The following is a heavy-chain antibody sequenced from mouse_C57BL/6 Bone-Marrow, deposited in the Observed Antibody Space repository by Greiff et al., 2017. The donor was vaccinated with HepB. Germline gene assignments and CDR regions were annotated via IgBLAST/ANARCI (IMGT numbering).Heavy chain of an antibody. J-gene: IGHJ2*01. CDR2: ISNGGGST. CDR1: GFTFSDYY. D-gene: IGHD1-1*01. Sequence: EVKLVESGGGLVQPGGSLKLSCAASGFTFSDYYMYWVRQTPEKRLEWIAYISNGGGSTYYPDTVKGRFTISRDNAKNTRYLQMGRLKAEDTAMYDCARQGYYGSFDYWGQGTTLTVAS. V-gene: IGHV5-12*01. CDR3: ARQGYYGSFDY.